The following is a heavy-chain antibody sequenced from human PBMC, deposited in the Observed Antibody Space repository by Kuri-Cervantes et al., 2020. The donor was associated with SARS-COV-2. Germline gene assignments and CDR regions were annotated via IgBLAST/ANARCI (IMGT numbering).Heavy chain of an antibody. CDR1: GCTFNNYA. V-gene: IGHV1-69*13. J-gene: IGHJ6*02. CDR3: ARDVGFGYSYGHSYGMDV. CDR2: IIPIFGTA. Sequence: SVKVSCKASGCTFNNYAISWVRQAPGQGLEWMGGIIPIFGTANYAQKFQGRVTITADESTSTAYMELSSLRSEDTAVYYCARDVGFGYSYGHSYGMDVWGQGTTVTVSS. D-gene: IGHD5-18*01.